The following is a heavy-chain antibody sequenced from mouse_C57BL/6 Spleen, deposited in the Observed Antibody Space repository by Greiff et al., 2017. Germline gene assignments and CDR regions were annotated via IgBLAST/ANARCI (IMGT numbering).Heavy chain of an antibody. CDR3: ARHEIPYYYGTYAMDY. CDR1: GYTFTEYT. CDR2: FYPGSGSI. D-gene: IGHD1-1*01. V-gene: IGHV1-62-2*01. J-gene: IGHJ4*01. Sequence: VKLQESGAELVKPGASVKLSCKASGYTFTEYTIHWVKQRSGQGLGWIGWFYPGSGSIKYNEKFKDKATLTADKSSSTVYMELSRLTSEDSAVYFCARHEIPYYYGTYAMDYWGQGTSVTVSS.